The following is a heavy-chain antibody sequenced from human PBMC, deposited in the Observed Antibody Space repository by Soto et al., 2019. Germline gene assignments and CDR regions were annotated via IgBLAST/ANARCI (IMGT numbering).Heavy chain of an antibody. CDR1: GYTFTNYW. Sequence: PGESLKISCYGSGYTFTNYWIGWVRQMPEKGLEWMGIIYPGNSDTKYSPSFQGQVTISADKSINTAYLQWSSLKTEDTAVYFCARLMGTSFDLWGQGTLVTVSS. CDR3: ARLMGTSFDL. D-gene: IGHD2-8*01. V-gene: IGHV5-51*01. J-gene: IGHJ4*02. CDR2: IYPGNSDT.